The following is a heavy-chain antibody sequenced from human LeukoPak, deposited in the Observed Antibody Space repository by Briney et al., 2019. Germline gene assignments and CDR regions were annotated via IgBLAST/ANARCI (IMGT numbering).Heavy chain of an antibody. D-gene: IGHD6-19*01. CDR3: ARSGWYPESFQH. V-gene: IGHV4-59*01. CDR2: IYYSGST. J-gene: IGHJ1*01. CDR1: GGSISSYH. Sequence: SETLSLTCTVSGGSISSYHWNWIRQPPRKGLEWIGYIYYSGSTNYNPSLKSRVTISVDTSKNQFSLKLSSVTAADTAVYYCARSGWYPESFQHWGQGALVTVSS.